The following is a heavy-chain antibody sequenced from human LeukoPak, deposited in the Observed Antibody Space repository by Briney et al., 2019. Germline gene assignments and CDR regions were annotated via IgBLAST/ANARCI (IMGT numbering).Heavy chain of an antibody. V-gene: IGHV1-2*02. CDR2: INPNSGAT. CDR3: ARDQTQIWFGEGLWYFDY. Sequence: ASVKVSCKASGYTFTGYYMRWVRQAPGQGLEWMGWINPNSGATNYAQKFQGRVTMTRDTSISTAYMELSRLRSDDTAVYYCARDQTQIWFGEGLWYFDYWGQGTLVTVSS. D-gene: IGHD3-10*01. CDR1: GYTFTGYY. J-gene: IGHJ4*02.